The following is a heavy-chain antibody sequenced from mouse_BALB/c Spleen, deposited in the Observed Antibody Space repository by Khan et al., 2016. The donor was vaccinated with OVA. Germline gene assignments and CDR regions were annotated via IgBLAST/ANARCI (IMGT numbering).Heavy chain of an antibody. CDR3: ARSGAFYRYDGYFDV. V-gene: IGHV1-4*01. Sequence: VQLQESGAELARPGASVKMSCKASGYTFTSYTMHWVKQRPGQGLEWIGYINPSNGYTNYNQKFKDKATLTADKSSNTAYMQLSSLTSEDSTVXYWARSGAFYRYDGYFDVWGAGTTVTVSS. CDR1: GYTFTSYT. J-gene: IGHJ1*01. CDR2: INPSNGYT. D-gene: IGHD2-14*01.